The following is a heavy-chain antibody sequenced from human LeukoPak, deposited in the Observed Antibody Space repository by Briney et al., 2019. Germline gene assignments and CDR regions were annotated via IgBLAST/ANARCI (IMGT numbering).Heavy chain of an antibody. J-gene: IGHJ4*02. D-gene: IGHD5-12*01. Sequence: SETLSLTCTVSGGSISSYYWSWIRQPPGKGLEWIGYIYYSGSTNYNPSLKSRVTISVDTSKNQYSLKLSSVTAADTAVYYCARSVVATMAPAYYFDYWGQGTLVTVSS. CDR3: ARSVVATMAPAYYFDY. CDR2: IYYSGST. CDR1: GGSISSYY. V-gene: IGHV4-59*08.